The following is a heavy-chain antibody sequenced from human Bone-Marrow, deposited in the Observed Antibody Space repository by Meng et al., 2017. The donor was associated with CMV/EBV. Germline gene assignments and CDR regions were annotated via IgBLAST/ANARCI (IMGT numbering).Heavy chain of an antibody. CDR2: INSDGSST. J-gene: IGHJ4*02. V-gene: IGHV3-74*01. D-gene: IGHD6-19*01. Sequence: GEFLKISCAASGFTFSSYWMHWVRQAPGKGLVWVSRINSDGSSTIYADSVKGRFTISRDNAKNTLYLQMNSLRAEDTDVYYCARARYSSGWFLGYWGQRNLVNVAS. CDR3: ARARYSSGWFLGY. CDR1: GFTFSSYW.